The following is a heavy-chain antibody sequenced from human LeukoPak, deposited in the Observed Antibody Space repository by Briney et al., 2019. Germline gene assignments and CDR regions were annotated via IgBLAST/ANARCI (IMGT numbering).Heavy chain of an antibody. D-gene: IGHD3-3*01. Sequence: GGSLRLSCAASGFTFSSYSMNWVRQAPGKGLEWVSAISGSGGSTYYADSVKGRFTISRDNSKNTLYLQMNSLRAEDTAVYYCAAYYDFWSGYYTGRAFDIWGQGTMVTVSS. CDR3: AAYYDFWSGYYTGRAFDI. J-gene: IGHJ3*02. V-gene: IGHV3-23*01. CDR2: ISGSGGST. CDR1: GFTFSSYS.